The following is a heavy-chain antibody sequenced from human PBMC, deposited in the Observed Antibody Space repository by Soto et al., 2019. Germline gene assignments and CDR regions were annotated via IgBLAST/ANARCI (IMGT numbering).Heavy chain of an antibody. Sequence: PSETLSLTCSVFGDSVSTGPNYWSWIRQSPGKGLEWIGYVYYSGSTNYNPSLKSRVTISVDTSKNQFSLKLTSVTAADTAVYYCARGYYDSRGQSNTFDIWGQGTMVTVSS. CDR3: ARGYYDSRGQSNTFDI. CDR2: VYYSGST. CDR1: GDSVSTGPNY. V-gene: IGHV4-61*01. D-gene: IGHD3-22*01. J-gene: IGHJ3*02.